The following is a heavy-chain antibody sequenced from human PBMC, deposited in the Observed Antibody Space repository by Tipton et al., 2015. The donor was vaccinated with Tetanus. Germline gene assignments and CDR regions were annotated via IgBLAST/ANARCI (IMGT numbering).Heavy chain of an antibody. D-gene: IGHD5-12*01. CDR2: IRSKADSYAT. Sequence: SLRLSCAASGFTFSGSTMHWVRQGSGKGLEWVGRIRSKADSYATAYAAAVKGRFTISRDDSGNTAYLQMNSLKTEDTAVYFCARPLALDGGYETYFDLWGRGTLVTVSS. V-gene: IGHV3-73*01. CDR3: ARPLALDGGYETYFDL. J-gene: IGHJ2*01. CDR1: GFTFSGST.